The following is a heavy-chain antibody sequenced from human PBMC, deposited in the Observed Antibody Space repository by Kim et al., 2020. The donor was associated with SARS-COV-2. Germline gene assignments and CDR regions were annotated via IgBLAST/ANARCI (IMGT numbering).Heavy chain of an antibody. D-gene: IGHD1-26*01. CDR3: ARDLILPYRRKPSDY. Sequence: SVKGRFTIPRDNAKNSLYLQVNSLRAEDTAGYYCARDLILPYRRKPSDYWGQGTLVTVSS. V-gene: IGHV3-48*03. J-gene: IGHJ4*02.